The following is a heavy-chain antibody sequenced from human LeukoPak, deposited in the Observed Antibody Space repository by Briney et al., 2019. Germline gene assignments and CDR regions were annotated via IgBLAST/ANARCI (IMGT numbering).Heavy chain of an antibody. V-gene: IGHV6-1*01. Sequence: SQTLSLTCAISGDSVSSNNVAWNWIRQSPSRGLEWLGRTYYRSKWYNDYAVSVKSRITMNPDTSKNQFSLQLNSVTPEDTAVYYCARELGSFDIWGQGTKVTVSS. J-gene: IGHJ3*02. CDR2: TYYRSKWYN. CDR3: ARELGSFDI. D-gene: IGHD3-3*02. CDR1: GDSVSSNNVA.